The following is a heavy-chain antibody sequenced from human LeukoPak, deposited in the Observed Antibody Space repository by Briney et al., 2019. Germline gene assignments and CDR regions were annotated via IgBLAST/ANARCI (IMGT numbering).Heavy chain of an antibody. CDR1: GYTFTTYW. J-gene: IGHJ4*02. V-gene: IGHV5-51*01. Sequence: GESLKISCKGSGYTFTTYWIGWVRQMPGNGLEWMGIIYAGDSDTRYSPSFQGQVTFSADKSISTAYLQWSSLKASDTAMYYCARGGTMVRGGIYYFDYWGQGTLVTVSS. CDR3: ARGGTMVRGGIYYFDY. D-gene: IGHD3-10*01. CDR2: IYAGDSDT.